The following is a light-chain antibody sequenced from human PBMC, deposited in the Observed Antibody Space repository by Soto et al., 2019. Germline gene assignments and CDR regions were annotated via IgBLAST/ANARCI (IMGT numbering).Light chain of an antibody. Sequence: EIVLTQSPGTLSLSPGERATLSCRASQSVSSSYLAWYQQKPGQAPRLLIYGASSRATGIPDRFSGSGSGTDFTLPISRLETEDFAVYYCQQYGSSPWTFGQGTKVDIK. J-gene: IGKJ1*01. CDR3: QQYGSSPWT. V-gene: IGKV3-20*01. CDR2: GAS. CDR1: QSVSSSY.